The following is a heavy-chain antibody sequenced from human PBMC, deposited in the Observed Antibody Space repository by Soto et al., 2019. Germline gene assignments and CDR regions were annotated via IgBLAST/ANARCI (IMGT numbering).Heavy chain of an antibody. CDR1: GGSISSGGYS. V-gene: IGHV4-30-2*01. CDR3: ARAREGRNNWFDP. Sequence: QLQLQESGSGLVKPSQTLSLTCAVSGGSISSGGYSWSWIRQPPGKGLEWIGYIYHSGSTYYNPSPTSRVTISVDRSKNQFSLKLSSVTAADTAVYYCARAREGRNNWFDPWGQGTLVTVSS. D-gene: IGHD1-26*01. CDR2: IYHSGST. J-gene: IGHJ5*02.